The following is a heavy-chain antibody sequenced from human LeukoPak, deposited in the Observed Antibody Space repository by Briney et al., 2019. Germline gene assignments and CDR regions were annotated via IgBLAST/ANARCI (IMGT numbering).Heavy chain of an antibody. D-gene: IGHD3-22*01. V-gene: IGHV3-23*01. Sequence: GGSLRLSCAASGFTFSIYAMSWVRQAPGKGLEWVSAISGSGGSTYYADSVKGRFTISRDNSKNTLYLQMNSLRAEDTAVYYCAKAYYYDSSGYYPFDYWGQGTLVTVSS. CDR1: GFTFSIYA. J-gene: IGHJ4*02. CDR3: AKAYYYDSSGYYPFDY. CDR2: ISGSGGST.